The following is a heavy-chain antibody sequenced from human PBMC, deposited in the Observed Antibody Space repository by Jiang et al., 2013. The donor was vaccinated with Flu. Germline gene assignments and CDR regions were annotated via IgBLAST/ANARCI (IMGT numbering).Heavy chain of an antibody. V-gene: IGHV3-7*01. J-gene: IGHJ4*02. CDR1: GFTFSSYW. CDR3: AASGYYSYFDD. Sequence: SGFTFSSYWMSWVRQAPGKGLEWVANIKQDGSEKYYVDSVKGRFTISRDNAKNSLYLQMNSLRAEDTAVYYCAASGYYSYFDDWGQGTLVTVSS. D-gene: IGHD3-22*01. CDR2: IKQDGSEK.